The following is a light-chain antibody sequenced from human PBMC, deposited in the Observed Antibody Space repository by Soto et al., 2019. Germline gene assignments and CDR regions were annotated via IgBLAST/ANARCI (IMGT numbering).Light chain of an antibody. CDR2: SAS. CDR1: RGISSY. J-gene: IGKJ5*01. V-gene: IGKV1-9*01. Sequence: IQVTQSPSTLSASVGDRVTITCQASRGISSYLAWYQQKPGKAPKLLVYSASTLQSGVPSRFSGSGSGPDFTLTISSLQSEDFAVYFCQQYNNWPITFGQGTRLEIK. CDR3: QQYNNWPIT.